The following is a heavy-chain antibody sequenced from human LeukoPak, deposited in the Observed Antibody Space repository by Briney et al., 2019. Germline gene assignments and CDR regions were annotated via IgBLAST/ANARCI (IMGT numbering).Heavy chain of an antibody. V-gene: IGHV3-23*01. Sequence: GGSLRLSCAASGFTFSSYAMSWVRQAPGKGLEWASAISGSGGSTYYADSVKGRFTISRDNSKNTLYLQMNSLRAEDTAVYYCAKDTLGGFGESLDYWGQGTLVTVSS. CDR3: AKDTLGGFGESLDY. CDR2: ISGSGGST. J-gene: IGHJ4*02. CDR1: GFTFSSYA. D-gene: IGHD3-10*01.